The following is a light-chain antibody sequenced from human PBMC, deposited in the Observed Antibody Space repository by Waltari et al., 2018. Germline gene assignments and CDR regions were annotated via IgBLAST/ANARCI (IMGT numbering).Light chain of an antibody. Sequence: QSVLTQPPSASGTPGQRVTISCSGSSSNIGSNTVNWYQQLPGTAPKLLIYSNNQRPSGVPDRFSGSKSGTSASLAISGLQSDDAADYYCAAWDDSLSGYVFGTGTKVTVL. CDR1: SSNIGSNT. CDR2: SNN. J-gene: IGLJ1*01. CDR3: AAWDDSLSGYV. V-gene: IGLV1-44*01.